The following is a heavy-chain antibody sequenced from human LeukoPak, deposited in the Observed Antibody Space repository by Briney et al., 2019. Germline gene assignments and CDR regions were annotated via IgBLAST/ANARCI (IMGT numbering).Heavy chain of an antibody. CDR2: MNPNSGST. CDR3: ARALLRYFDWLCLGY. V-gene: IGHV1-8*01. D-gene: IGHD3-9*01. CDR1: GYTFTNYD. Sequence: ASVKVSCKASGYTFTNYDINWMRQATGQGLEWMGWMNPNSGSTEYAQKFQGRVTMTRSTSTSTAYMELSSLRSEDTAVFYCARALLRYFDWLCLGYWGQGTLVTASS. J-gene: IGHJ4*02.